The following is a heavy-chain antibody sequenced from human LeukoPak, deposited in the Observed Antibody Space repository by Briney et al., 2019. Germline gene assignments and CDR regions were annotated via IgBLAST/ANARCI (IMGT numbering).Heavy chain of an antibody. V-gene: IGHV4-34*01. D-gene: IGHD2-21*02. CDR2: INHSGST. CDR3: ARRDGYTNLDAFDI. Sequence: SETLSLTCAVYGGSFSGYYWSWIRQPPGKGLEWIGEINHSGSTNYNPSLKSRVTISVDTSKNQFSLKLISVTAADTAVYYCARRDGYTNLDAFDIWGQGTMVTVSS. CDR1: GGSFSGYY. J-gene: IGHJ3*02.